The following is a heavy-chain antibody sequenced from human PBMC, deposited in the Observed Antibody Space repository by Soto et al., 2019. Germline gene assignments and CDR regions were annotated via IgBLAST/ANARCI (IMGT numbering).Heavy chain of an antibody. D-gene: IGHD3-10*01. J-gene: IGHJ4*02. V-gene: IGHV4-31*03. CDR3: ARETYYYGSGSYGPSVFFDY. Sequence: TLSFTCTVSGGSISSGGYYWSWIRQHPGKGLEWIGYIYYSGSTYYNPSLKSRVTISVDTSKNQFSLKLSSVTAADTAVYYCARETYYYGSGSYGPSVFFDYWGQGTLVTVSS. CDR1: GGSISSGGYY. CDR2: IYYSGST.